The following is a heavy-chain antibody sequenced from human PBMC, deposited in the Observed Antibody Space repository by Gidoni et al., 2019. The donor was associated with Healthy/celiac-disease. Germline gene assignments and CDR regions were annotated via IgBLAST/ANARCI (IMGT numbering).Heavy chain of an antibody. D-gene: IGHD3-3*02. J-gene: IGHJ5*02. V-gene: IGHV3-7*01. CDR1: GFTFSSYW. Sequence: EVQLVESGGGLVQPGGSLRLSCAASGFTFSSYWMSWVRQAPGKGLEWVANIKQDGSEKYYVDSVKGRFTISRDNAKNSLYLQMNSLRAEDTAVYYCARGLLGKDNWFDPWGQGTLVTVSS. CDR2: IKQDGSEK. CDR3: ARGLLGKDNWFDP.